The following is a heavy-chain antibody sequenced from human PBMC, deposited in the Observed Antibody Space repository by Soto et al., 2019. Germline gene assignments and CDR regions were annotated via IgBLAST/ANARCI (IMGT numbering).Heavy chain of an antibody. Sequence: PGVSMKISCQGCGYSITSYWLGWVRPLPGKGLEWMGIIYPGDSDTRYSPSFQGQVTISADKSISTAYLQWSSLKTEDTAVYYCTTGGLRSFPYYYYYYGMDVWGQGTTVTVSS. CDR3: TTGGLRSFPYYYYYYGMDV. V-gene: IGHV5-51*01. J-gene: IGHJ6*02. CDR2: IYPGDSDT. D-gene: IGHD5-12*01. CDR1: GYSITSYW.